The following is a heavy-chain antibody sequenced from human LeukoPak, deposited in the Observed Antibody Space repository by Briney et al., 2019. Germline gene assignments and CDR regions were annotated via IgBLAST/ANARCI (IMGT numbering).Heavy chain of an antibody. CDR3: ARDPKNVITARGGFFDN. Sequence: PGGSLRLSCAASGFTFSSYAMNWVRQAPGKGLEWVSYISSSGNSIYYTDSVKGRSTISRDNAKSSLYLQMNSLRAEDTAVYFCARDPKNVITARGGFFDNWGQGTLVTVST. V-gene: IGHV3-48*03. CDR2: ISSSGNSI. CDR1: GFTFSSYA. J-gene: IGHJ4*02. D-gene: IGHD2/OR15-2a*01.